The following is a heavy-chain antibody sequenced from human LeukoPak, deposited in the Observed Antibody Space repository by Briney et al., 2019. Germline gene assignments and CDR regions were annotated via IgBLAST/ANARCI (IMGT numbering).Heavy chain of an antibody. CDR2: MNHSGSS. V-gene: IGHV4-34*01. CDR3: ARGGSIAVAGISWFDP. D-gene: IGHD6-19*01. J-gene: IGHJ5*02. CDR1: GGSFSGYY. Sequence: PSETLSLTCAVYGGSFSGYYWSWIRQPPGKGLEWVGEMNHSGSSNYSPSLKRRVTISVPTSKHQFSLTLTSVTPADTAVYYCARGGSIAVAGISWFDPWGQGTLVTVSS.